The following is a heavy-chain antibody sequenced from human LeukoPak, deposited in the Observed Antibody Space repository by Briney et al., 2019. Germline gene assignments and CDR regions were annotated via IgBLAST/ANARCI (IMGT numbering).Heavy chain of an antibody. V-gene: IGHV5-51*01. Sequence: GESLKISCKGSGYSITSYWIGWVRQMPGKGLEWMGIIYSGDSDTRYSPSFQGQVTISADKSISTAYLQWSSLKASDTAMYYCARRGIAAAETYYFDYWGQGTLVTVSS. D-gene: IGHD6-13*01. J-gene: IGHJ4*02. CDR2: IYSGDSDT. CDR1: GYSITSYW. CDR3: ARRGIAAAETYYFDY.